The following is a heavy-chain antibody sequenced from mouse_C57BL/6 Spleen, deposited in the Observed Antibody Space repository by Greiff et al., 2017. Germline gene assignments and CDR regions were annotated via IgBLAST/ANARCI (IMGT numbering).Heavy chain of an antibody. CDR2: IDPEDGET. D-gene: IGHD2-3*01. V-gene: IGHV14-2*01. CDR3: ASGWGYFDV. CDR1: GFNIKDYY. Sequence: EVKLQESGAELVKPGASVKLSCTASGFNIKDYYMHWVKQRTEQGLEWIGRIDPEDGETKYAPKFQGKATITADTSSNTAYLQLSSLTSEDTAVYYCASGWGYFDVWGTGTTVTVSS. J-gene: IGHJ1*03.